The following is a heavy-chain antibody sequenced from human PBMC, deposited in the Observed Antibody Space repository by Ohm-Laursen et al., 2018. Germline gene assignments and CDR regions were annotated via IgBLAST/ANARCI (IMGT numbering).Heavy chain of an antibody. D-gene: IGHD2-15*01. CDR3: VRGCLGGSRYTFDY. CDR2: IIPIFGTP. V-gene: IGHV1-69*05. Sequence: SSVKVSCKASGDIFSSYAIHWVRQAPGQGLEYLGGIIPIFGTPDYAQSFQGRVTITTDDSTSTAYMELSSLRSEDTAIHYCVRGCLGGSRYTFDYWGQGTLLTVSS. J-gene: IGHJ4*02. CDR1: GDIFSSYA.